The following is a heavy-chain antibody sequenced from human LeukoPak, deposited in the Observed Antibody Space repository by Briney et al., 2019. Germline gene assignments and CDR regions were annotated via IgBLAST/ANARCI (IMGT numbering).Heavy chain of an antibody. D-gene: IGHD3-3*01. CDR3: TDPFGDAFDI. V-gene: IGHV3-74*01. J-gene: IGHJ3*02. Sequence: GGSLRLXCAASGFTFSNYWMHWGRQAPGKGLVWVSHINSDGSNTNYADSVKGRFTISRDNAKNTLYLQMNSLRAEDAAVYYCTDPFGDAFDIWGRGTMVTVSS. CDR1: GFTFSNYW. CDR2: INSDGSNT.